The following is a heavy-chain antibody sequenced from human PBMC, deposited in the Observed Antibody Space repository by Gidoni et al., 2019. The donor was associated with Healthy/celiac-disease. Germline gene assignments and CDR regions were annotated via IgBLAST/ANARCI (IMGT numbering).Heavy chain of an antibody. CDR2: ISGSGGST. J-gene: IGHJ5*02. V-gene: IGHV3-23*01. D-gene: IGHD3-22*01. Sequence: EVQLLESGGGLVQPGGSLRLSCAASGFTFSSYAMSWVRQAPGKGLEWVSAISGSGGSTYYADSVKGRFTISRDNSKNTLYLQMNSLRAEDTAVYYCAKVDYYDSSGYFPLSWFDPWGQGTLVTVSS. CDR3: AKVDYYDSSGYFPLSWFDP. CDR1: GFTFSSYA.